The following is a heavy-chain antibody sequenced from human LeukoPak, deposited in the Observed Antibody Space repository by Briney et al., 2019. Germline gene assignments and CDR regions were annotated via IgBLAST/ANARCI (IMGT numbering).Heavy chain of an antibody. V-gene: IGHV3-53*01. D-gene: IGHD1-26*01. CDR3: ARGGATTAFDY. CDR1: GFTVSNNY. J-gene: IGHJ4*02. Sequence: PGGSLRLSCAVSGFTVSNNYMNWVRQAPGKGLEWVSIIYSGGRTYYADSAKGRFTISRDIFKNTVYLQMNSLRAEDTAVYYCARGGATTAFDYWGQGTLVTVSS. CDR2: IYSGGRT.